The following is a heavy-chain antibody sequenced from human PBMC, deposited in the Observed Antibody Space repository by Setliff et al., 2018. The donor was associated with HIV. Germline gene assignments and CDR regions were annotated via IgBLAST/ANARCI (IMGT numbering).Heavy chain of an antibody. D-gene: IGHD5-18*01. J-gene: IGHJ4*02. CDR1: GGSIRGSNYY. Sequence: KSSETLSLTCTVSGGSIRGSNYYWAWIRQPPGKGLEWIGSSYYSGSTYYSPSLKSRVTISVDTSKNQFSLKLTSVTAADTAIYYCATDTAFLQEGTEFWGQGALVTVSS. CDR3: ATDTAFLQEGTEF. V-gene: IGHV4-39*01. CDR2: SYYSGST.